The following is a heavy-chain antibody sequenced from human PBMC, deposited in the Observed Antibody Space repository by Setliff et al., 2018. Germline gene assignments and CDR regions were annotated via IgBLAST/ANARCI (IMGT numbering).Heavy chain of an antibody. CDR1: GGSISSSSYY. J-gene: IGHJ6*03. Sequence: PSETLSLTCTVSGGSISSSSYYWGWIRQPPGKGLEWIGSIYYSGSTYYNPSLKSRVTISVDTPKNQFSLNLSSVTAADTAVYYCARLGGSSTSGGFYYFYYYMDVWGKGTTVTV. V-gene: IGHV4-39*01. CDR2: IYYSGST. D-gene: IGHD2-2*01. CDR3: ARLGGSSTSGGFYYFYYYMDV.